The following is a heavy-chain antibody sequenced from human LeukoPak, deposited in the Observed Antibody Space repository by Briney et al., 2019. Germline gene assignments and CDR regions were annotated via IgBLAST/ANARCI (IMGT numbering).Heavy chain of an antibody. CDR2: ISAYNGNT. CDR3: ARALVGATSVAGY. J-gene: IGHJ4*02. V-gene: IGHV1-18*01. D-gene: IGHD1-26*01. CDR1: GYTFTSYG. Sequence: GASVKVSCKASGYTFTSYGISWVRQAPGQGLEWMGWISAYNGNTNYAQKFQGRVTMTRDMSTSTVYMELSSLRSEDTAVYYCARALVGATSVAGYWGQGTLVTVSS.